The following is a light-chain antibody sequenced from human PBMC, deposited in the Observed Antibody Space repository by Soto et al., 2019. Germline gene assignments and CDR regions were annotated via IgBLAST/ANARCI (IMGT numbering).Light chain of an antibody. CDR2: RVS. Sequence: DVVMTQSPLSLPVTLGQPASISCRSSQSLVYIDGNTYLHWFQQRPGQTPRRLIYRVSNRDSGVPDRFSGRGSGTDFTLKITRVEADDVGFYYCMQGTHWPLTFGQGTKVEIK. CDR1: QSLVYIDGNTY. CDR3: MQGTHWPLT. J-gene: IGKJ1*01. V-gene: IGKV2-30*01.